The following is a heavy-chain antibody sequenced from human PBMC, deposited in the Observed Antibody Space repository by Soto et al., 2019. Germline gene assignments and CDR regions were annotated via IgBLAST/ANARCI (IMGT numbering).Heavy chain of an antibody. J-gene: IGHJ3*02. Sequence: RRLSFAASGFTFDDYAMHWVRQAPGKGLEWVSGISWNSGSIGYADSVKGRFTISRDNAKNSLYLQMNSLRAEDTALYYCAKDSSSWYDNGFDICGQGTMVTV. CDR3: AKDSSSWYDNGFDI. D-gene: IGHD6-13*01. V-gene: IGHV3-9*01. CDR1: GFTFDDYA. CDR2: ISWNSGSI.